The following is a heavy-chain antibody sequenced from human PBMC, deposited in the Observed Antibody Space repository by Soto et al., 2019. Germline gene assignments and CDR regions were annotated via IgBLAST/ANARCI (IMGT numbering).Heavy chain of an antibody. V-gene: IGHV1-18*01. CDR3: ARDSLSQLWFGESLDV. J-gene: IGHJ6*04. CDR2: ISAYNGNT. Sequence: ASVKVSCKASGYTFTSYGISWVRQAPGQGLEWMGWISAYNGNTNYAQKLQGRVTMTTDTSTSTAYMELRSLRSDDTAVYYCARDSLSQLWFGESLDVWGKGTTVTVSS. D-gene: IGHD3-10*01. CDR1: GYTFTSYG.